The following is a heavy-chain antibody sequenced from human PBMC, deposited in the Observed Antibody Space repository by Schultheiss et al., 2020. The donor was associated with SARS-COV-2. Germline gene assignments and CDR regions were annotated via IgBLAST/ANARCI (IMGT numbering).Heavy chain of an antibody. Sequence: GGSLRLSCAASGFTFSSYSMNWVRQAPGKGLEWVSYISSSSSYTNYADSVKGRFTISRDNAKNSLYLQMNSLRAEDTAVYYCASLPPRYYYYMDVWGKGTTVTVSS. CDR3: ASLPPRYYYYMDV. CDR1: GFTFSSYS. CDR2: ISSSSSYT. V-gene: IGHV3-21*05. J-gene: IGHJ6*03.